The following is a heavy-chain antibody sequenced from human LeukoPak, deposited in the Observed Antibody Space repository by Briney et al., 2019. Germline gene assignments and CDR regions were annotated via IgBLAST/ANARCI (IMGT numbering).Heavy chain of an antibody. CDR1: GFTFSSYG. D-gene: IGHD3-10*01. CDR2: IRYDGSNK. Sequence: GGSLRLSCAASGFTFSSYGMHWVRQAPGKGLEWVAFIRYDGSNKYYADSVKGRFTISRDNSKNTLYLQMNSLRAEATAVYYCAKEAPRFSAATPGYFDYWGQGTLVTVSS. CDR3: AKEAPRFSAATPGYFDY. V-gene: IGHV3-30*02. J-gene: IGHJ4*02.